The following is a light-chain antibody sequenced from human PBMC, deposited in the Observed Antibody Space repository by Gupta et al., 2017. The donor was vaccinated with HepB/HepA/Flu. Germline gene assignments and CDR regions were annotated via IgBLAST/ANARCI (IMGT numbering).Light chain of an antibody. J-gene: IGLJ2*01. V-gene: IGLV2-14*03. Sequence: QSALTQPASASGSPGQSITISCTGTSSDVSWYQQHPGKAPKLMIYAVTLRPPRVSHRFSGSKSGDTASLTMSELQTEDEAYYYCSSFTSSSTLAVFGGGTKVTVL. CDR2: AVT. CDR1: SSDV. CDR3: SSFTSSSTLAV.